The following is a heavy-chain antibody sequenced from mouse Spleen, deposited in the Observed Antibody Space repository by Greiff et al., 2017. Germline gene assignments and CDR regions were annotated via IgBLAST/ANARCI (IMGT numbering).Heavy chain of an antibody. Sequence: QVQLQQPGAELVRPGSSVKLSCKASGYTFTSYWMHWVKQRPIQGLEWIGNIDPSDSETHYNQKFKDKATLTVDKSSSTAYMQLSSLTSEDSAVYYCAICLGPGYYFDYWGQGTTLTVSS. V-gene: IGHV1-52*01. CDR2: IDPSDSET. J-gene: IGHJ2*01. CDR3: AICLGPGYYFDY. CDR1: GYTFTSYW. D-gene: IGHD4-1*01.